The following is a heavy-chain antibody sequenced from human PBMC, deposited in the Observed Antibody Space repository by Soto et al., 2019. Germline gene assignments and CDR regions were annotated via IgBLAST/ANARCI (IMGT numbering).Heavy chain of an antibody. CDR3: TTDRVYSSGDRFDY. Sequence: GGSLRLSCAASGFTFSNAWMNWVRQAPGKGLEWVGRIKSKTDGGTTDYAAPVKGRFTISRDDSKNTLYLQMNSLKTEDTAVYYCTTDRVYSSGDRFDYWGQGTLVTVSS. J-gene: IGHJ4*02. V-gene: IGHV3-15*07. CDR1: GFTFSNAW. D-gene: IGHD6-19*01. CDR2: IKSKTDGGTT.